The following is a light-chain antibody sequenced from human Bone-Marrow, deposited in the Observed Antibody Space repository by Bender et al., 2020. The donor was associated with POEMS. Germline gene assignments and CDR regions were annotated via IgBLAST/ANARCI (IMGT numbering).Light chain of an antibody. CDR2: ENS. CDR3: CSYTSSNTDV. J-gene: IGLJ1*01. Sequence: QSVLTQPPSVSGAPGQRVTISCTGSSSNIGAGYDVHWYQQVPGTAPKLLIYENSNRPSGVPDRFSGSKSGTSASLAINGLQAEDEADYYCCSYTSSNTDVFGSGTRVTVL. V-gene: IGLV1-40*01. CDR1: SSNIGAGYD.